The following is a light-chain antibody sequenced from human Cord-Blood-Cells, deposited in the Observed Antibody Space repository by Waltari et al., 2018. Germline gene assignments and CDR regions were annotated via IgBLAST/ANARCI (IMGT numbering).Light chain of an antibody. V-gene: IGLV2-23*01. J-gene: IGLJ2*01. CDR2: EGS. CDR1: SSDVGSYNL. CDR3: CSYAGSSTVV. Sequence: QSALTQPASVSGSPGQSLTISCTGTSSDVGSYNLVSWYQQHPGKDPKLMIYEGSKRPSGVSNRFSGSKSGNTASLTISGLQAEDEADYYCCSYAGSSTVVFGGGTKLTVL.